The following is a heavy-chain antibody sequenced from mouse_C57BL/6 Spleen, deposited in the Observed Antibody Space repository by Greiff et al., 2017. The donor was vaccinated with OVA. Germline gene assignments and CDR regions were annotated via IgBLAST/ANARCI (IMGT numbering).Heavy chain of an antibody. CDR2: INPNNGGT. CDR3: ARHYYYGSSLYYFDY. V-gene: IGHV1-26*01. CDR1: GYTFTDYY. D-gene: IGHD1-1*01. Sequence: EVKLQQSGPELVKPGASVKISCKASGYTFTDYYMNWVKQSHGKSLEWIGDINPNNGGTSYNQKFKGKATLTVDKSSSTAYMELRSLTSEDSAVYYCARHYYYGSSLYYFDYWGQGTTLTVSS. J-gene: IGHJ2*01.